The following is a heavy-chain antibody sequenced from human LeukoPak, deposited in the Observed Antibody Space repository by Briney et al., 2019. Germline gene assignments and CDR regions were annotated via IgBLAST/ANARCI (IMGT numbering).Heavy chain of an antibody. Sequence: SETLSLTCTVSGGSISSGGYYWSWIRQPPGKGLEWIGYIYHSGSTYYNPSLKSRVTMSVDRSKNQFSLKLSSVTAADTAVYYCAREGSRYYDFWSGDDYYYYYMDVWGKGTTVTVSS. J-gene: IGHJ6*03. V-gene: IGHV4-30-2*01. D-gene: IGHD3-3*01. CDR3: AREGSRYYDFWSGDDYYYYYMDV. CDR2: IYHSGST. CDR1: GGSISSGGYY.